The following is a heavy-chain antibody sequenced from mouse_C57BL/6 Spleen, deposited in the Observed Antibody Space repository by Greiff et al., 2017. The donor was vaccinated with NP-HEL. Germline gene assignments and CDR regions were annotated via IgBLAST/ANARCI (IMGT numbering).Heavy chain of an antibody. V-gene: IGHV1-69*01. J-gene: IGHJ1*03. CDR1: GYTFTSYW. CDR3: ANYYYGSSRDWYFDV. D-gene: IGHD1-1*01. Sequence: VQLQQPGAELVMPGASVKLSCKASGYTFTSYWMHWVKQRPGQGLEWIGEIDPSDSYTNYNQKFKGKSTLTVDKSSSTAYMQLSSLTSEDSAVYYCANYYYGSSRDWYFDVWGTGTTVTVSS. CDR2: IDPSDSYT.